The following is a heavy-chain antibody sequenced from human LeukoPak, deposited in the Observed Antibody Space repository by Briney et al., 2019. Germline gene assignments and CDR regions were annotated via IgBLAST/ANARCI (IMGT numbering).Heavy chain of an antibody. J-gene: IGHJ4*02. CDR1: GLTFSDYW. CDR3: ARLYYDSSGSGFDY. D-gene: IGHD3-22*01. V-gene: IGHV3-21*01. Sequence: GGSLRLSCAASGLTFSDYWMNWVRQAPGKGLEWVSSISSSSSYIYYADSVKGRFTISRDNAKNSLYLQMNSLRAEDTAVYYCARLYYDSSGSGFDYWGQGTLVTVSS. CDR2: ISSSSSYI.